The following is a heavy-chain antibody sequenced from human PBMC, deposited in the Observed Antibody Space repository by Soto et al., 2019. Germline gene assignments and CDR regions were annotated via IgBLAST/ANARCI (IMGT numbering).Heavy chain of an antibody. CDR3: ARDARRTTATGRGVIDWFDP. V-gene: IGHV4-34*01. CDR2: INQGGST. Sequence: QVQLQQWGAGLLKPSETLSLTCAVYGGPSGGSNGGGSGRPPGRGRGGMGEINQGGSTNYNRSPKSRVTISVDTSKNQFYLKLSSVTAADTAVYYCARDARRTTATGRGVIDWFDPWGQGTLVTVSS. J-gene: IGHJ5*02. D-gene: IGHD3-16*02. CDR1: GGPSGGS.